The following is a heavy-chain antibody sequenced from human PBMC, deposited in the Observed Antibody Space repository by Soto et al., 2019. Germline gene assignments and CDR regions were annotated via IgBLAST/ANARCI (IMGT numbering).Heavy chain of an antibody. D-gene: IGHD6-19*01. V-gene: IGHV3-33*01. CDR1: GFNFSSYV. CDR3: ARDGQWLPPDGLRSPYYFDY. Sequence: QVQLVESGGGVVQPGRSLRLSCAASGFNFSSYVMHWVRQAPGKGPEWVAVIWYDGGNKYYADSVKGRFTISRDNSKKALSLQMNNLRAEDLAVYYCARDGQWLPPDGLRSPYYFDYWGQGTLVTVSS. CDR2: IWYDGGNK. J-gene: IGHJ4*02.